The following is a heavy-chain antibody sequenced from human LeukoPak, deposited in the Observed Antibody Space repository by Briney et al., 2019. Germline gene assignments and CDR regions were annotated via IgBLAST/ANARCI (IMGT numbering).Heavy chain of an antibody. D-gene: IGHD3-16*01. Sequence: SVTVSCKASGGTFSSYSITWVRQAPGQGPEWMGGIIPKFGTRIYAQGFRGRVTFTADESTSTAYMDLSSLASDDTALYCCARYYGTWGGLHIWGQGTQVTVSS. CDR1: GGTFSSYS. CDR3: ARYYGTWGGLHI. J-gene: IGHJ4*03. V-gene: IGHV1-69*01. CDR2: IIPKFGTR.